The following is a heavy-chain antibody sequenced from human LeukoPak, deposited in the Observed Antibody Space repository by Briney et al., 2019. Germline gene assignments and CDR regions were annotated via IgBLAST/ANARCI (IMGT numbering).Heavy chain of an antibody. D-gene: IGHD6-6*01. J-gene: IGHJ5*02. CDR3: AKAGAALGRLDSLTSNWFDP. V-gene: IGHV3-23*01. CDR1: GFTFSNHG. Sequence: PGGSLRLSCAASGFTFSNHGMNWVRRAPGKGLEWVSGISPSGDITYYADSVKGRFTISRDNSKNTLYLQMNSLRAEGTAVYYCAKAGAALGRLDSLTSNWFDPWGQGTLVTVSS. CDR2: ISPSGDIT.